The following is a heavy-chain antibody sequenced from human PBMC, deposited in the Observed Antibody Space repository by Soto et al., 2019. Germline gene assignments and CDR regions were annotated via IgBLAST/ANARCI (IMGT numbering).Heavy chain of an antibody. CDR1: GFTFSSNG. J-gene: IGHJ5*01. D-gene: IGHD3-22*01. CDR3: ARWVGGSMYDNSGKYDS. CDR2: VAYDGSKT. V-gene: IGHV3-30*03. Sequence: ESGGGVVQPGRSLRLTCAASGFTFSSNGMHWVRQAPGKGLEWVALVAYDGSKTYYGDSVTGRFTISRDNSENTLYLQMNSLRAEDTAVYYCARWVGGSMYDNSGKYDSWGQGTLVTVSS.